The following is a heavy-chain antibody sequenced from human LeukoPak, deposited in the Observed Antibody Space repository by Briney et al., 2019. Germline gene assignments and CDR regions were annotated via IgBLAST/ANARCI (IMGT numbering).Heavy chain of an antibody. CDR1: AFTFSSYG. CDR3: ARDLWFGEIDY. D-gene: IGHD3-10*01. J-gene: IGHJ4*02. Sequence: AGSLTLSCAASAFTFSSYGMHWLRQAPGEGLEWVTVIWYDGSNKYYADSVKGRFTISRDNSKNTLYLQMNSLRAEDTAVYYCARDLWFGEIDYWGQGTLVTVSS. CDR2: IWYDGSNK. V-gene: IGHV3-33*01.